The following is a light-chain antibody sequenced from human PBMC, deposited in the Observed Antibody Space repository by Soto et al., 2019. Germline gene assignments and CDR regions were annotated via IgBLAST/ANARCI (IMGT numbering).Light chain of an antibody. J-gene: IGKJ4*01. CDR2: AAS. V-gene: IGKV1-17*01. Sequence: DIQMTQSPSSLSASVGDRVSISCRASQGVSSDFAWYQQRPGKAPKRLIYAASVLQSGVPSRFSGGGSGTYFTLTIDSLQPEDFATYFCAQHSKYPVTFGGGTRVQIK. CDR1: QGVSSD. CDR3: AQHSKYPVT.